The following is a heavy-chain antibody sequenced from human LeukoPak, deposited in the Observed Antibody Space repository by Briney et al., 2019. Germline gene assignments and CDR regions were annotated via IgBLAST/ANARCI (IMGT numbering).Heavy chain of an antibody. Sequence: GGSLRLSCAASGFTFSSYWMLWVRQAPGKGLVWVSRINSDGSSTSYADSVKGRFTISRDNAKNTLYLQMNSLRAEDTAVYYCARGYGSGSYHDAFDIWGQGTMVTVSS. V-gene: IGHV3-74*01. CDR1: GFTFSSYW. J-gene: IGHJ3*02. D-gene: IGHD3-10*01. CDR2: INSDGSST. CDR3: ARGYGSGSYHDAFDI.